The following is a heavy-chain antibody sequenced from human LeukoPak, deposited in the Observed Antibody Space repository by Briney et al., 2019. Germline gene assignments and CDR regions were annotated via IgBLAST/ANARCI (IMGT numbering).Heavy chain of an antibody. Sequence: SETLSLTCTVSGGSISSYYWSWIRQPAGKGLEWIGRIYTSGKTNYNPSLKSRVTMSLDTSKNQFSLKLSSVTAADTAVYYCAKDHYLYYYDNSGLDIWGQGTMVTVPS. J-gene: IGHJ3*02. CDR1: GGSISSYY. CDR2: IYTSGKT. D-gene: IGHD3-22*01. CDR3: AKDHYLYYYDNSGLDI. V-gene: IGHV4-4*07.